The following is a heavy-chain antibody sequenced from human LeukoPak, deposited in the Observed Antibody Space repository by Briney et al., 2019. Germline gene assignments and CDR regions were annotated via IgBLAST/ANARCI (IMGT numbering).Heavy chain of an antibody. CDR2: ICYSGST. CDR3: ANTYYDYVWGSSTDAFDI. D-gene: IGHD3-16*01. Sequence: SETLSLTCTVSGGSISSYYWSWIRQPPGKGLEWIGYICYSGSTNYNPSLKSRVTISVDTSKNQFSLKLSSVTAADTAVYYCANTYYDYVWGSSTDAFDIWGQGTMVTVSS. J-gene: IGHJ3*02. CDR1: GGSISSYY. V-gene: IGHV4-59*08.